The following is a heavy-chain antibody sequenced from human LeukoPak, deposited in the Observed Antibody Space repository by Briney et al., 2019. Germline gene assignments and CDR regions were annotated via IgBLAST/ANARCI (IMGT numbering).Heavy chain of an antibody. V-gene: IGHV3-21*01. CDR1: GFTFSNYN. Sequence: GGSLPVPCAASGFTFSNYNVNWVRQAPGKGLEWVSSISSSSSYISYSDSVKGRFTISRDNAKNSLYLQMNSLRAEDTAVYYCARDLGAAAEYFQHWGQGALVSVS. D-gene: IGHD6-13*01. CDR2: ISSSSSYI. J-gene: IGHJ1*01. CDR3: ARDLGAAAEYFQH.